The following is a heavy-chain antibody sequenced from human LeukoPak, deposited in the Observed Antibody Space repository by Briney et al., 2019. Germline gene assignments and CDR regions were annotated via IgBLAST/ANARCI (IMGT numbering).Heavy chain of an antibody. J-gene: IGHJ5*02. Sequence: PGGSLRLSCAASGFTFKSYAMHWVRQAPGKGLEWVAVIHYDGSNKYYVDSVKGRFTISRDNSKNTVHLQMNSLRSEDTAVYYCAKDYGNYYESGGLDRWGQGTLVTASS. CDR1: GFTFKSYA. CDR2: IHYDGSNK. CDR3: AKDYGNYYESGGLDR. V-gene: IGHV3-30*02. D-gene: IGHD3-22*01.